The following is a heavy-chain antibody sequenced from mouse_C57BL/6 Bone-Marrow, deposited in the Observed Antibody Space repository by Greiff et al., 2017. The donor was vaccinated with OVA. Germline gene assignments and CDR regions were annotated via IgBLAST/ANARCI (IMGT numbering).Heavy chain of an antibody. CDR2: IRLKSDNYAT. D-gene: IGHD1-1*01. CDR1: GFTFSNYW. J-gene: IGHJ2*01. V-gene: IGHV6-3*01. CDR3: TGDYYGSSYFDY. Sequence: EVQVVESGGGLVQPGGSMKLSCVASGFTFSNYWMNWVRQSLEKGLEWVAQIRLKSDNYATHYAESVKGRFTISRDDSKSSVYLQMNNLRAEDTGIYYCTGDYYGSSYFDYWGQGTTLTVSS.